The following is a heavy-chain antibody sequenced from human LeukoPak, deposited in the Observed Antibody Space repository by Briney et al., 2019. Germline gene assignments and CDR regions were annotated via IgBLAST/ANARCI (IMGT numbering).Heavy chain of an antibody. V-gene: IGHV4-61*08. J-gene: IGHJ4*02. CDR2: IYYSGST. CDR3: ARIRYGGNSEADY. Sequence: SETLSLTCTVSGGSISSGGYYWSWIRQHPGKGLEWIGYIYYSGSTYYNPSLKSRVTISVDTSKNQFSLKLSSVTAADTAVCYCARIRYGGNSEADYWGQGTLVTVSS. CDR1: GGSISSGGYY. D-gene: IGHD4-23*01.